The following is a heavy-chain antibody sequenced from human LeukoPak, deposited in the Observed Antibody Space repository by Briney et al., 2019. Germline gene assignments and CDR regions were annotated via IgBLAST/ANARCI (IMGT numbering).Heavy chain of an antibody. CDR3: ARDSGSFKMFYYYGMDV. Sequence: SQTLSLTCAISGDSVSSNSAAWNWIRQSPSRGLEWLGRTYYRSKWYNDYVLSVKSRVTINPDTSKNQFSLQLNSVTPEDTAVYYCARDSGSFKMFYYYGMDVWGQGTTVTVSS. CDR1: GDSVSSNSAA. D-gene: IGHD1-26*01. V-gene: IGHV6-1*01. CDR2: TYYRSKWYN. J-gene: IGHJ6*02.